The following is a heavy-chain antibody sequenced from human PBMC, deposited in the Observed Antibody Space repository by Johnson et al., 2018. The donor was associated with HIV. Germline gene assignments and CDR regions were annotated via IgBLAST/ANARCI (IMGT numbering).Heavy chain of an antibody. Sequence: QVQLVESGGGLVQPGGSLRLSCAASGFTVSTNYMSWVRQAPGKGLEWVAVIWYDGSNKYYADSVKGRFTISRDNSKNTLYLQMNSLKTEDTAVYYCTTGGVSSGYYFFHWGQGTMVTVSS. CDR1: GFTVSTNY. V-gene: IGHV3-33*08. CDR2: IWYDGSNK. D-gene: IGHD3-22*01. J-gene: IGHJ3*01. CDR3: TTGGVSSGYYFFH.